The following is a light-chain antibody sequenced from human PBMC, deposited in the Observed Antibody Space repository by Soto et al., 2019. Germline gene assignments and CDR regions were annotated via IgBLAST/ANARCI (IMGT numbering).Light chain of an antibody. CDR1: QGVRNA. Sequence: IQMTQSPSSLSASVGDRVTIACRTSQGVRNALAWYQQRPGKAPTLLIYASSNLQAGVPSRLRGSGSGAEFTLTISSLQPEDSATYYCLQDYTYPQTFGQGTKVEI. CDR2: ASS. V-gene: IGKV1-6*01. J-gene: IGKJ1*01. CDR3: LQDYTYPQT.